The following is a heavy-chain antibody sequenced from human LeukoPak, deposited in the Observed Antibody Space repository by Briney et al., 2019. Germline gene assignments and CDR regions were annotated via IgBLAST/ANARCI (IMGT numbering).Heavy chain of an antibody. Sequence: PGGSLRLSCAASGFTANSNYISGVRQAPEKGLGWGSVIYSGCSTYYADSVKGRFTISRDNSKNTLYLQMNSLRFEDTAVYYCASRNYYDSSELLDYWGQGTLVTVSS. J-gene: IGHJ4*02. D-gene: IGHD3-22*01. CDR3: ASRNYYDSSELLDY. V-gene: IGHV3-53*01. CDR2: IYSGCST. CDR1: GFTANSNY.